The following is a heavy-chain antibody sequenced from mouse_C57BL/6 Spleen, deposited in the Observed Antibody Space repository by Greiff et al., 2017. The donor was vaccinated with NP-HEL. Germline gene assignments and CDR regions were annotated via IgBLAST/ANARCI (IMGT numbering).Heavy chain of an antibody. CDR1: GFTFSSYG. D-gene: IGHD2-4*01. J-gene: IGHJ2*01. Sequence: EVKLMESGGDLVKPGGSLKLSCAASGFTFSSYGMSWVCQTPDKRLEWVATISSGGSYTYYPDSVKGRFTISRDNAKNTLYLQMSSLKSEDTAMYYCARQAYDYEGYYFDYWGQGTTLTVSS. V-gene: IGHV5-6*01. CDR2: ISSGGSYT. CDR3: ARQAYDYEGYYFDY.